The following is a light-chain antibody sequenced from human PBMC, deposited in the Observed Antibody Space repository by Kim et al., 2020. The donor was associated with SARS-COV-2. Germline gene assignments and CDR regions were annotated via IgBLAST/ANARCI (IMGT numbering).Light chain of an antibody. V-gene: IGKV4-1*01. CDR1: QTVLYNSNNKNY. CDR2: WAS. CDR3: QQYYSTPPS. J-gene: IGKJ2*03. Sequence: TLNGKSSQTVLYNSNNKNYLAWYQQKPGQAPKLLIYWASIRESGVSDRFSGSGSETDFTLTISSLQAEDVAVYYCQQYYSTPPSFGQGTKLEI.